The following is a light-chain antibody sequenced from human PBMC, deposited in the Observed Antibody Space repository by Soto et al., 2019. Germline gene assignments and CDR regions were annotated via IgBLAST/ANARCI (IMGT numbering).Light chain of an antibody. J-gene: IGKJ2*01. CDR2: DAS. V-gene: IGKV3-11*01. CDR1: QSISSY. Sequence: EILLTQSPATLSLSPGERATLSCRASQSISSYLAWYQQQPGQAPRLLIYDASNRATGIPARFSGSGSGTDFTLTISSLEPEDFAVYYCQHRYNWPQSFGQGTKLEI. CDR3: QHRYNWPQS.